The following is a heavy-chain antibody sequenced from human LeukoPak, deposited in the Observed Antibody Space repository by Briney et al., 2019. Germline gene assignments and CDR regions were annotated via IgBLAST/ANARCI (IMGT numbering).Heavy chain of an antibody. CDR3: ARVAGGSSWSYYFDY. CDR2: INPNSGGT. Sequence: ASVKDSCKASGYTFTCYYMHWVRQAPGQGLEWMGWINPNSGGTNYAQKFQGRVTMTRDTSISTACMELSRLRSDDTAVYYCARVAGGSSWSYYFDYWGQGTLVTVSS. D-gene: IGHD6-13*01. CDR1: GYTFTCYY. V-gene: IGHV1-2*02. J-gene: IGHJ4*02.